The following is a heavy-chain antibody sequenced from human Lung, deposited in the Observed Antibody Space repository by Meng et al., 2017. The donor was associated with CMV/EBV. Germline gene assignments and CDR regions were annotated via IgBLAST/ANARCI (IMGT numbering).Heavy chain of an antibody. Sequence: GESLKISCSASGFTFSSYALHWVRQAPGKGLEWVAVISYDGSIKHYADSVKGRFSISRDNPKNTLYLQMNSLRADDTAVYYCARERYYYDSNFDHWGQGTLVTVSS. CDR3: ARERYYYDSNFDH. D-gene: IGHD3-22*01. V-gene: IGHV3-30-3*01. J-gene: IGHJ4*02. CDR2: ISYDGSIK. CDR1: GFTFSSYA.